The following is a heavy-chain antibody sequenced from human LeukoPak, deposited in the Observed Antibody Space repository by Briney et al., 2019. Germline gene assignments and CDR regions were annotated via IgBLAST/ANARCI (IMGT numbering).Heavy chain of an antibody. V-gene: IGHV3-66*02. CDR1: GFTVSSNY. CDR2: IYSGGST. D-gene: IGHD3-10*01. Sequence: PGGSLRLSCAASGFTVSSNYMSWVRQAPGKGLEWVSVIYSGGSTYYADSVKGRFTTSRDNSKNTLYLQMNSLRAEDTAVYYCARDLLVYYGSGSYYNSWGQGTLVTVSS. CDR3: ARDLLVYYGSGSYYNS. J-gene: IGHJ4*02.